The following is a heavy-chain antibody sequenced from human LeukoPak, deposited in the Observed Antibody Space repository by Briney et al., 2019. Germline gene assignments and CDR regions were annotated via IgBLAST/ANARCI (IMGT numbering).Heavy chain of an antibody. J-gene: IGHJ3*01. CDR3: ARALVVTFRDAFDV. CDR1: GYTFTSHA. CDR2: INTHSANP. D-gene: IGHD4-23*01. Sequence: PGASVKVSCKASGYTFTSHAINWVRQAPGQGLEWMGWINTHSANPTYAQGLTGRYVFSVDTSATTAYLQIYNLQAEDSAVYFCARALVVTFRDAFDVWGQGTRVTVSS. V-gene: IGHV7-4-1*01.